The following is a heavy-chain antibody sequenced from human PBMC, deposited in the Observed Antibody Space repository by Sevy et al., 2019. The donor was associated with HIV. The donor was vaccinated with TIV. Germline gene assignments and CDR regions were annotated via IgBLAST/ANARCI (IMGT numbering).Heavy chain of an antibody. D-gene: IGHD3-10*01. CDR3: ARSPYVPGYDY. CDR2: IYYSGSN. Sequence: SETLSLTCSVSGGSICSGGYYWSWIRQHPGKGLEWIGYIYYSGSNYYNPSLKSRVTISVDTSKNQFSLKLSSVTAADTAVYYCARSPYVPGYDYWGQGTLVTVSS. CDR1: GGSICSGGYY. J-gene: IGHJ4*02. V-gene: IGHV4-31*03.